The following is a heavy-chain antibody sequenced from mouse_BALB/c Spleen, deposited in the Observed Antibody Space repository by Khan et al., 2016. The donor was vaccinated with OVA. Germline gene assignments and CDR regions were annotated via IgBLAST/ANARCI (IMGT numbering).Heavy chain of an antibody. CDR1: GYSITSDYA. CDR3: AIYAENWYFDV. D-gene: IGHD1-1*01. CDR2: ISYSGST. J-gene: IGHJ1*01. Sequence: EVQLQESGPGLVKPSQSLSLTCTVTGYSITSDYAWNWIRQFPGNKLEWMGYISYSGSTSYNPSLKSRISITRDTSKNQFFLPLNSVTTEDTATYYCAIYAENWYFDVWGAGTTVTVSS. V-gene: IGHV3-2*02.